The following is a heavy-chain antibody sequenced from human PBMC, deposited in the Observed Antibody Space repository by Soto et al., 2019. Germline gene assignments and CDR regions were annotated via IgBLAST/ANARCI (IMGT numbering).Heavy chain of an antibody. CDR1: GFTFSNNG. CDR2: ISNDESDT. V-gene: IGHV3-30*03. CDR3: VTGQWNYFDD. D-gene: IGHD2-8*01. Sequence: QVQLVESGGGVVQPGWSLRLSCAASGFTFSNNGMHWVRQAPGKGLEWVAFISNDESDTYYVDSVKGRFSISRDNSQNTQYLKMNSLRGEHTAVYDCVTGQWNYFDDWGQGTLVTASS. J-gene: IGHJ4*02.